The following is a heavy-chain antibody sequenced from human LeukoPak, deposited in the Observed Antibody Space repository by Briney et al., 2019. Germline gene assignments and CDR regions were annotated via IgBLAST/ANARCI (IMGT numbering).Heavy chain of an antibody. V-gene: IGHV4-4*07. Sequence: SSETLSLTCTVSGGSISSYYWSWIRQPAGKGLEWIGRIYTSGSTNYNPSLKSRVTMSVDTSKNQFSLKLSSVTAADTAGYYCARGTGSYYNGDAFDIWGQGTMVTVSS. CDR3: ARGTGSYYNGDAFDI. CDR2: IYTSGST. CDR1: GGSISSYY. J-gene: IGHJ3*02. D-gene: IGHD3-10*01.